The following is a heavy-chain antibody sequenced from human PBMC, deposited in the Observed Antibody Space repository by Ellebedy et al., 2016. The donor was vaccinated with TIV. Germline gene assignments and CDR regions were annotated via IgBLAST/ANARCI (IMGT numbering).Heavy chain of an antibody. CDR3: APLNLEYSNS. Sequence: GESLKISCAASGFTFSNYDMTCVRQAPGKGLEWVSTISATDGSTYFADSVKGRFIISRDNSKNTLYLQMGSLRAGDTAVYYCAPLNLEYSNSWGQGTLVTVSS. V-gene: IGHV3-23*01. CDR2: ISATDGST. J-gene: IGHJ4*02. D-gene: IGHD6-6*01. CDR1: GFTFSNYD.